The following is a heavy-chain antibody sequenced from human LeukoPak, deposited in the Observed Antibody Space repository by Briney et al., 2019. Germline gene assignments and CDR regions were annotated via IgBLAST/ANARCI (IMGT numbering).Heavy chain of an antibody. V-gene: IGHV3-48*01. Sequence: GGSLRLSCAASGFTFSSYSMNWVRQAPGKGLEWVSYISSSSSTIYYADSVKGRFTISRDNSKNTLYLQMNSLRAEDTAVYYCVPKEGSGRPWGQGTLVTVSS. CDR3: VPKEGSGRP. CDR2: ISSSSSTI. CDR1: GFTFSSYS. D-gene: IGHD3-10*01. J-gene: IGHJ4*02.